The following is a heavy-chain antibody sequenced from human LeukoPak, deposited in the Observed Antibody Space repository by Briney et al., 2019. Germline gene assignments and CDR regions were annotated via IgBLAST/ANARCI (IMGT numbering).Heavy chain of an antibody. CDR2: ISDSGNTI. Sequence: GGSLRLSCEGSAFTLSSREMNWVRQAPGKGLEWVAYISDSGNTIFYAASVKGRFTISRDNAKNSLFLQMNSLSAEDSAIYYCARDGSYLDYWGQGTLVTVSS. V-gene: IGHV3-48*03. CDR1: AFTLSSRE. J-gene: IGHJ4*02. CDR3: ARDGSYLDY.